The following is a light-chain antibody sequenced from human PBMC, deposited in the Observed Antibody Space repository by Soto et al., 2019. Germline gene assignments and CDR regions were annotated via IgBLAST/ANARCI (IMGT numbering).Light chain of an antibody. CDR3: QVYGNSPMYT. V-gene: IGKV3-20*01. CDR1: QSVSNSS. CDR2: AAS. Sequence: EIVLTQSPGTLSLSPGERATFSCRASQSVSNSSLAWYHQKPGQAPRLLLFAASRRATGIPDTFSGSGSGTDFTLTISRLEPEDFAVYYCQVYGNSPMYTXXXGTRLE. J-gene: IGKJ2*01.